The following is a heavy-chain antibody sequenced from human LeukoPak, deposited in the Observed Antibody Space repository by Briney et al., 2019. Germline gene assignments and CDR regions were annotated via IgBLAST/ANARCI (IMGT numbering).Heavy chain of an antibody. CDR1: GGSISSGPYF. CDR3: ASPVVTPEYYFDY. V-gene: IGHV4-30-2*06. CDR2: IYHSGST. J-gene: IGHJ4*02. Sequence: SETLSLTCSVSGGSISSGPYFWSWIRQSPGQGLEWIGYIYHSGSTYYNPSLKSRVTISVDTSKNQFSLKLSSVAAADTAVYYCASPVVTPEYYFDYWGQGTLVTVSS. D-gene: IGHD4-23*01.